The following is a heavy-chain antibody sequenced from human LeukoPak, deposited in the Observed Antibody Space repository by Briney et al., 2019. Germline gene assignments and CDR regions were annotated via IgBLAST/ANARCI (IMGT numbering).Heavy chain of an antibody. CDR2: MNPNSGNT. CDR1: GYTFTSYD. V-gene: IGHV1-8*01. CDR3: ARGLNYDSSGYYFF. Sequence: ASVKVSCKASGYTFTSYDINWVRQATGQGLEWMGWMNPNSGNTGYAQKFQGRVTMTRNTSISTAYMELSSLRSEDTAVYFCARGLNYDSSGYYFFWGQGTLVTVSS. D-gene: IGHD3-22*01. J-gene: IGHJ4*02.